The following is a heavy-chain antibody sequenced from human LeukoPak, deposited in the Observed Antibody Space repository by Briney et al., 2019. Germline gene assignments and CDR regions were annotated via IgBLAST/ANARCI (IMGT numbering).Heavy chain of an antibody. CDR3: ARDKQQLVSAWFDP. CDR1: GYTFTSYG. CDR2: ISAYNGNT. V-gene: IGHV1-18*01. D-gene: IGHD6-13*01. J-gene: IGHJ5*02. Sequence: ASVKVSCKASGYTFTSYGISWVRQAPGQGLEWMGWISAYNGNTNYAQKLQGRVTMTTDTSTSTAYMELRSLRSDDTAVYYCARDKQQLVSAWFDPWGQGTLVTVSS.